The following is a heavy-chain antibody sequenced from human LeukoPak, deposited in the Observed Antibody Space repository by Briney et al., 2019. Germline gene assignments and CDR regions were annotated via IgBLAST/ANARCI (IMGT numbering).Heavy chain of an antibody. CDR1: GFTFSSYW. CDR3: ARDRELRFSGGEFDY. D-gene: IGHD3-3*01. Sequence: MTGGSLRLSCAASGFTFSSYWMPWVRQAPGKGLEWVSSISSSSSYIYYADSVKGRFTISRDNAKNSLYLQMNSLRAEDTAVYYCARDRELRFSGGEFDYWGQGTLVTVSS. V-gene: IGHV3-21*01. J-gene: IGHJ4*02. CDR2: ISSSSSYI.